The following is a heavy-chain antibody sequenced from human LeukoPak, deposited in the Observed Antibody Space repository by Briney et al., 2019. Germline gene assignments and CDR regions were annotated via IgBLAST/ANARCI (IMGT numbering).Heavy chain of an antibody. D-gene: IGHD6-19*01. Sequence: GGSLRLSCASSGFTFSSYAMSWVRQAPGKGLEWVSTIGGTGVRTYYADSVKGRFTISRHNAKKSLYLQMNSLRAEDTAVYYCARDQWLAHYYYMDVWGKGTTVTVSS. V-gene: IGHV3-23*01. CDR2: IGGTGVRT. CDR3: ARDQWLAHYYYMDV. J-gene: IGHJ6*03. CDR1: GFTFSSYA.